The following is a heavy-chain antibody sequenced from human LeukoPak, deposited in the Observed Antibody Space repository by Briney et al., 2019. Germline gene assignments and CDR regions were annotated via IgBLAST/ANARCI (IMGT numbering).Heavy chain of an antibody. CDR3: ARDRDYVWGSYRLDY. V-gene: IGHV1-2*02. D-gene: IGHD3-16*02. CDR1: SYTFTRYG. Sequence: ASVKVSCKASSYTFTRYGISWVRQAPGQGLEWIGWINPNSGGTNYAQKFQGRVTMTRDTSISTAYMELSRLRSDDTAVYYCARDRDYVWGSYRLDYWGQGTLVTVSS. J-gene: IGHJ4*02. CDR2: INPNSGGT.